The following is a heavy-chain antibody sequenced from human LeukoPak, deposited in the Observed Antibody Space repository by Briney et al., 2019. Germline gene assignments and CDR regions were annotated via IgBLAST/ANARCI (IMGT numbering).Heavy chain of an antibody. CDR2: IIPIFGTA. CDR3: ARGKEYSSGWYGPTNYYYGMDV. J-gene: IGHJ6*02. Sequence: GASVKVSCKASGGTFISYAISWVRQAPGQGLEWMGGIIPIFGTANYAQKFQGRVTITADESTSTAYMELSSLRSEDTAVYYCARGKEYSSGWYGPTNYYYGMDVWGQGTTVTVSS. CDR1: GGTFISYA. V-gene: IGHV1-69*13. D-gene: IGHD6-19*01.